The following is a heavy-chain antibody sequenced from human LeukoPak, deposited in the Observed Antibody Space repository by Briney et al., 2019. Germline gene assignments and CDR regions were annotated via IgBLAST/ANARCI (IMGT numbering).Heavy chain of an antibody. J-gene: IGHJ6*02. V-gene: IGHV1-18*01. Sequence: ASVKVSCKASGGTFSGYGISWVRQAPGQGLEWMGWISAYNGNTNYAQKLQGRVTMTTDTSTSTAYMELRSLRSDDTAVYYCARNVGSYYGMDVWGQGTTVTVSS. CDR2: ISAYNGNT. D-gene: IGHD1-14*01. CDR1: GGTFSGYG. CDR3: ARNVGSYYGMDV.